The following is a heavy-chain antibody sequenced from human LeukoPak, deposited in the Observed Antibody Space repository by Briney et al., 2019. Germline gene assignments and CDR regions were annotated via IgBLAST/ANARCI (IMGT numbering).Heavy chain of an antibody. CDR1: GGSISSGGYY. J-gene: IGHJ4*02. CDR2: IYYSGST. D-gene: IGHD3-22*01. V-gene: IGHV4-31*03. Sequence: PSQTLSLTCTVSGGSISSGGYYGSWIRQHPGKGLEWIGYIYYSGSTYYNPSLKSRVTISVDTSKNQFSLKLSSVTAADTAVYYCARARSGYPDFDYWGQGTLVTVSS. CDR3: ARARSGYPDFDY.